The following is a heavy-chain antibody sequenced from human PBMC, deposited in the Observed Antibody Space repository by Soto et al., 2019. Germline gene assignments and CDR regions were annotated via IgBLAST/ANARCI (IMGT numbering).Heavy chain of an antibody. CDR3: ARDLDYFDY. J-gene: IGHJ4*02. Sequence: SETLSLTCTVSGGSISSYYWSWIRQPPGKGLEWIGYIYYSGSTNYNPSLKSRVTISVDTSKNQFSLKLSSVTAADTAVYYCARDLDYFDYWGQGTLVTVSS. CDR2: IYYSGST. CDR1: GGSISSYY. V-gene: IGHV4-59*01.